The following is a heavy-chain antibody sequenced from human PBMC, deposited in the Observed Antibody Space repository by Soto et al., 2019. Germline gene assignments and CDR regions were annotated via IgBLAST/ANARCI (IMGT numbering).Heavy chain of an antibody. V-gene: IGHV3-66*01. CDR3: ARGREYSGYDPWGAFDI. J-gene: IGHJ3*02. Sequence: GGSLRLSCAASGFTVSSNYMSWVRQAPRKGLEWVSVIYSGGSTYYADSVKGRFTISRDNSKNTLYLQMNSLRAEDTAVYYCARGREYSGYDPWGAFDIWGQGTMVTVSS. CDR2: IYSGGST. D-gene: IGHD5-12*01. CDR1: GFTVSSNY.